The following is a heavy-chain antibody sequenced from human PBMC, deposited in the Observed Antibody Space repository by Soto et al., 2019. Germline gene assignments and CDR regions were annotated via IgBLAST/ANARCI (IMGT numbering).Heavy chain of an antibody. CDR1: GGSISTNNW. V-gene: IGHV4-4*02. CDR2: VHHSGST. D-gene: IGHD4-17*01. CDR3: ARLYGDDEDY. Sequence: PSETLSLTCVVSGGSISTNNWWSWVRQPPGKGLEWIGEVHHSGSTNYNAALKSRVTVSLDKSKNQFSLNLNSVTAADTAVYYCARLYGDDEDYWGQGTLVTVSS. J-gene: IGHJ4*02.